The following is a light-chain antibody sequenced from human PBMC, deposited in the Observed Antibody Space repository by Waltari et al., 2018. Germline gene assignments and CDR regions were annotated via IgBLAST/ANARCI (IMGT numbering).Light chain of an antibody. CDR3: QQSYSTPPFT. CDR1: QSISSY. J-gene: IGKJ3*01. Sequence: DIQMTQSPSSLSASVGDRVTITCRASQSISSYLNWYQKKPGKAPKLMIYAASSLQSGGPSRFSGSGSGTDFTLTISSLQPEDFSTYYCQQSYSTPPFTFGPGTKVDIK. V-gene: IGKV1-39*01. CDR2: AAS.